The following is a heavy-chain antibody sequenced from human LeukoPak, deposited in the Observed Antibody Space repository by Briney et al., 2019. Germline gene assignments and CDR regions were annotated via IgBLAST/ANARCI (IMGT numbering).Heavy chain of an antibody. J-gene: IGHJ5*02. V-gene: IGHV3-7*01. CDR1: GFTFRSYW. CDR3: AGGSGYLITS. D-gene: IGHD3-9*01. CDR2: IKQDGTEK. Sequence: GGSLRLSCAGSGFTFRSYWMNWVRQAPGKGLEWLAIIKQDGTEKHYKGSVEGRFTISRDNAKNSLHLQMNSLRAEDTAGYYCAGGSGYLITSWGQGTLVTVSS.